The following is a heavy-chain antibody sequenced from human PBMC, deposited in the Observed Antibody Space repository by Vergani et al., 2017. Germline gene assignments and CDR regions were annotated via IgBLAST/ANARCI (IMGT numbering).Heavy chain of an antibody. CDR1: GFTFDGYC. CDR3: ARRAAEGSFDY. CDR2: INWNGGDT. J-gene: IGHJ4*02. V-gene: IGHV3-20*03. D-gene: IGHD6-13*01. Sequence: VQLVESGGGVVQPGGSLRPPLEASGFTFDGYCMNWVRQVPGKGLEWVSGINWNGGDTGYGDAVKGRLTISRHNSENSLYLQMISLRVADTAFYYCARRAAEGSFDYWGRGTLVTVSS.